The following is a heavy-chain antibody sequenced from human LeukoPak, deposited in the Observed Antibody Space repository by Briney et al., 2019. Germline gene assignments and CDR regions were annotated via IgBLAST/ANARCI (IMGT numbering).Heavy chain of an antibody. CDR2: FSSSSSYI. V-gene: IGHV3-21*01. D-gene: IGHD5-24*01. CDR3: ARGHRRDDYNVDY. J-gene: IGHJ4*02. CDR1: GFIFSSYS. Sequence: GGSLRLYCAASGFIFSSYSMNWVRQAPGKGLEWVSSFSSSSSYIYYADSVKGRFTISRDNAKNSLYLQMNSLRAEDTAVDYGARGHRRDDYNVDYWGQGTLVTVSS.